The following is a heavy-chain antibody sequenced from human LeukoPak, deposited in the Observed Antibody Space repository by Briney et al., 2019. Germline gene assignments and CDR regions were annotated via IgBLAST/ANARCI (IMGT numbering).Heavy chain of an antibody. CDR2: IWYDGSNK. V-gene: IGHV3-33*06. CDR1: GFTFSSYG. J-gene: IGHJ4*02. D-gene: IGHD3-3*01. Sequence: GGSLRLSCAASGFTFSSYGMHWVRQAPGKGLEGVAVIWYDGSNKYYADSVKGRFTISRDNSKNTLYLQMNSLRAEDTAVYYCAKDIGFLEWLLTFDYWGQGTLVTVSS. CDR3: AKDIGFLEWLLTFDY.